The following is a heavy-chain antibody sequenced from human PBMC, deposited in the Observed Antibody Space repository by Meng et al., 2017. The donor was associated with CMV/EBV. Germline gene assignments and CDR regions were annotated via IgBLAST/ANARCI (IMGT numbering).Heavy chain of an antibody. J-gene: IGHJ6*02. CDR2: IRYDGSNK. Sequence: GGSLRLSCAASGFTFSSYGMHWVRQAPGKGLEWVAFIRYDGSNKYYADSVKGRFTISRDNSKNTLYLQMNSLRAEDTAVYYCAKDQDIVVVPAAINFYYYYGMDVWGQGTTVTVSS. CDR1: GFTFSSYG. V-gene: IGHV3-30*02. CDR3: AKDQDIVVVPAAINFYYYYGMDV. D-gene: IGHD2-2*01.